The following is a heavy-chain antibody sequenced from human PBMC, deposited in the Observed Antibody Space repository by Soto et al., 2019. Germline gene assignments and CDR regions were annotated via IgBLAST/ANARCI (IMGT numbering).Heavy chain of an antibody. Sequence: SETLSLTCTVSGGYISSSNWWSWVRQPPGKGLEWIGEIYHSGSTNYNPSLKSRVTISVDKSKNQFSLKLSSVTAADTAVYYCARVCITMVRGLDYWGQGTLVTVSS. CDR3: ARVCITMVRGLDY. J-gene: IGHJ4*02. V-gene: IGHV4-4*02. D-gene: IGHD3-10*01. CDR1: GGYISSSNW. CDR2: IYHSGST.